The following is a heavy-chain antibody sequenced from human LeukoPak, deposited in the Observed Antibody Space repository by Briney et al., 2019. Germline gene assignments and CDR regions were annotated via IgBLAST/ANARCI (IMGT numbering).Heavy chain of an antibody. CDR2: ISGSGSTI. CDR1: GFTFRSYE. D-gene: IGHD3-22*01. V-gene: IGHV3-48*03. J-gene: IGHJ4*02. CDR3: ARDLYYDSSGEDY. Sequence: GGSLRLSCAASGFTFRSYEMNWVRQAPGKGLEWVSYISGSGSTIYYADSVKGRFTISRDNAKSSLYLQMNSLRAEDTAVYYCARDLYYDSSGEDYWGQGTLVTVSS.